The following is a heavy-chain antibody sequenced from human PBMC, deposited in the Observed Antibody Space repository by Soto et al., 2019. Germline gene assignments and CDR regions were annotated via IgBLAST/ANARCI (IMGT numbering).Heavy chain of an antibody. CDR1: GFTFSACV. CDR2: IWYDGSNQ. J-gene: IGHJ4*02. CDR3: AKEGAAAAQEDYFDF. V-gene: IGHV3-33*06. Sequence: GSLRLSCAASGFTFSACVMHWVRQAPVKGLEWVAVIWYDGSNQFYADSVKGRFTISRDNSKSTVYLQMNSLKAEDTAVYYCAKEGAAAAQEDYFDFWGQGTLVTVSS. D-gene: IGHD6-13*01.